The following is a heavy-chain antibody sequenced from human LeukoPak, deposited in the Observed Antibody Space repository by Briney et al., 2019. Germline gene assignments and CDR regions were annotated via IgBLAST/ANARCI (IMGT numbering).Heavy chain of an antibody. V-gene: IGHV1-2*02. Sequence: ASVKVSCKASGYTFTGHYMHWVRLAPGQGLEWMGWINPTIGGTNVAQKFQGRVTMTKDTSISTAYMELSRLRSDDTAVYYCARAPGSNPIYYFDYWGQGTLVTVSS. CDR2: INPTIGGT. CDR3: ARAPGSNPIYYFDY. CDR1: GYTFTGHY. D-gene: IGHD3-3*01. J-gene: IGHJ4*02.